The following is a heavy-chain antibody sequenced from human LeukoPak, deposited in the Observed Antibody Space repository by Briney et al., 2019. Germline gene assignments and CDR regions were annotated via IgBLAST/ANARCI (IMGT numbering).Heavy chain of an antibody. D-gene: IGHD6-19*01. CDR1: GGSISNYY. CDR2: IYYSGST. J-gene: IGHJ2*01. CDR3: VRAPAKSRVAGSLFRTETIPWYFDL. Sequence: SETLSLTCTVSGGSISNYYWSWIRQPPGKGLEWIGYIYYSGSTNYNPSLKSRVTISLGTSKNQFSLKLSSVTAADTAVYFCVRAPAKSRVAGSLFRTETIPWYFDLWGRGTLVTVSS. V-gene: IGHV4-59*01.